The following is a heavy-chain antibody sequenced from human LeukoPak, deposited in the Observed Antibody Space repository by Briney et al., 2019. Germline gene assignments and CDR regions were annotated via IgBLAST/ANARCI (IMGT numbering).Heavy chain of an antibody. CDR2: INHSGST. CDR1: GGCFSGYY. CDR3: ARGHDFDY. Sequence: SETLSLTCAVYGGCFSGYYWSWIRQPPGKGLEWIGEINHSGSTNYNPSLKSRVTISVDTSKNQFSLKLSSVTAADTAVYYCARGHDFDYWGQGTLVTVSS. V-gene: IGHV4-34*01. J-gene: IGHJ4*02.